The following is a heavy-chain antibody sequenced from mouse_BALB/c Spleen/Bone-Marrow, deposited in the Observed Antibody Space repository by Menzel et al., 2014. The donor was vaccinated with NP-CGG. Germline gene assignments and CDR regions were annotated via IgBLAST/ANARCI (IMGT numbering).Heavy chain of an antibody. D-gene: IGHD1-1*01. V-gene: IGHV2-2*02. CDR1: GFSLXSYG. J-gene: IGHJ2*01. CDR2: IWGGGST. Sequence: QVQLQQSGPGLVQPSQSLSITCTVSGFSLXSYGVHWVRQSPGKGLEWLGVIWGGGSTDYNAAFISRLSISRDNSKSQVFFKMNSLQANDTAIYYCARYGSILDYWGQGTTLTVSS. CDR3: ARYGSILDY.